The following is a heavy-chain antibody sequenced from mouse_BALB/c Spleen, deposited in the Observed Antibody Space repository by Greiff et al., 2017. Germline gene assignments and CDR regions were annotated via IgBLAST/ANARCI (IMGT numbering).Heavy chain of an antibody. V-gene: IGHV5-17*02. Sequence: EVKLMESGGGLVQPGGSRKLSCAASGFTFSSFGMHWVRQAPEKGLEWVAYISSGSSTIYYADTVKGRFTISRDNPKNTLFLQMTSLRSEDTAMYYCALGAMDYWGQGTSVTVSS. D-gene: IGHD3-3*01. CDR1: GFTFSSFG. CDR3: ALGAMDY. CDR2: ISSGSSTI. J-gene: IGHJ4*01.